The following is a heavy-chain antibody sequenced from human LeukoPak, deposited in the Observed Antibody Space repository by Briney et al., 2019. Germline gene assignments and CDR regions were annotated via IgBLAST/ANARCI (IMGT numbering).Heavy chain of an antibody. J-gene: IGHJ3*02. Sequence: ASMKVSCKASGYTLTAYYLHWVRQAPGQELEWMGRINPNSGGTTYAQKFQGRVTMTRDTSIGTAYMELSSLRSDDTAVYYCARPHYESSGLYVDAFDIWGQGTMVTVSS. V-gene: IGHV1-2*06. CDR2: INPNSGGT. CDR1: GYTLTAYY. CDR3: ARPHYESSGLYVDAFDI. D-gene: IGHD3-22*01.